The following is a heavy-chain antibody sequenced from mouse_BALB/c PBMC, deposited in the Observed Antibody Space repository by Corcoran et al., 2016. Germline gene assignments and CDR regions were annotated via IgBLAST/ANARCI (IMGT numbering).Heavy chain of an antibody. Sequence: EVQLQQSGPELVKPGASVKMSCKASGYTFTSYVMHWVKQKPGQGLEWIGYIYPYNGGTGYNQKFKSKATLTVDNSSSTAYMELRSLTSEDSAVYYCASSDGYYVYYAMDYWGQGTSVTVSS. D-gene: IGHD2-3*01. J-gene: IGHJ4*01. CDR1: GYTFTSYV. CDR2: IYPYNGGT. V-gene: IGHV1S136*01. CDR3: ASSDGYYVYYAMDY.